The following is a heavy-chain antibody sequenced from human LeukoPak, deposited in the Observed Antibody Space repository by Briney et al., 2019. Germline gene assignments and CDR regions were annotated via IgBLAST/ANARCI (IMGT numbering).Heavy chain of an antibody. J-gene: IGHJ4*02. Sequence: GGSLRLSCAASGLTFSNAWMNWVRQAPGKGLEWVSYISSSGSTIYYADSVKGRFTISRDNAKNSLYLQMNSLRAEDTAVYYCAREGGGSGWYYFDYWGQGTLVTVSS. V-gene: IGHV3-48*04. CDR1: GLTFSNAW. D-gene: IGHD6-19*01. CDR3: AREGGGSGWYYFDY. CDR2: ISSSGSTI.